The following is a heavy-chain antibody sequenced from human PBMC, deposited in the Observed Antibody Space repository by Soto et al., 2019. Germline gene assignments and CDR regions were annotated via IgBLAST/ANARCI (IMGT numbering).Heavy chain of an antibody. Sequence: RASVKVSCKASGYTFTSYGISWVRQAPGQGLEWMGWISAYNGNTNYAQKLQGRVTMTTDTSTSTAYMELRSLRSDDRAVYYCAGRWDSSSYYYFDYGGQGTLVTVSS. J-gene: IGHJ4*02. D-gene: IGHD3-22*01. CDR3: AGRWDSSSYYYFDY. V-gene: IGHV1-18*04. CDR2: ISAYNGNT. CDR1: GYTFTSYG.